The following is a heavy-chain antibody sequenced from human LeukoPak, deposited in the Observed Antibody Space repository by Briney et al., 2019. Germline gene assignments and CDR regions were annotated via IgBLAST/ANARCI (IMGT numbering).Heavy chain of an antibody. D-gene: IGHD3-10*01. V-gene: IGHV3-53*01. CDR2: IFGGGGT. CDR3: ASWQGAWYGEDF. J-gene: IGHJ4*02. CDR1: GFTVSSNY. Sequence: PGGSLRLSCAAFGFTVSSNYMSWVRQAPGKGLEWVSVIFGGGGTYYGDSVRGRFTISRYNSKNTLYLQMNSLRDDDTALYYSASWQGAWYGEDFWGQGTLVTVSS.